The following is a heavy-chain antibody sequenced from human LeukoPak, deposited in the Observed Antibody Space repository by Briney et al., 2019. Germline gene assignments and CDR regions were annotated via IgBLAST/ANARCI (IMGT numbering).Heavy chain of an antibody. V-gene: IGHV3-23*01. CDR1: GFTFSSYA. CDR3: AKAVGASYYYYGMDV. D-gene: IGHD1-26*01. Sequence: PGGSLRLSCAASGFTFSSYAMSWVRQAPGNGLEWVSAISGSGGSTYYADSVKGRFTISRDNSKNTLYLQMNSLRAEDTAVYYCAKAVGASYYYYGMDVWGQGTTVTVSS. CDR2: ISGSGGST. J-gene: IGHJ6*02.